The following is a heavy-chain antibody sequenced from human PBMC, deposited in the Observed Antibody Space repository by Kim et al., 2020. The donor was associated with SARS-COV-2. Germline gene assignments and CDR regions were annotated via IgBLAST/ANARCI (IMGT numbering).Heavy chain of an antibody. V-gene: IGHV3-11*06. J-gene: IGHJ4*02. Sequence: VKGRFTISRDNAKNSLYLQMNSLRAEDTAVYYCARDLRSIAAAGKEPFDYWGQGTLVTVSS. D-gene: IGHD6-13*01. CDR3: ARDLRSIAAAGKEPFDY.